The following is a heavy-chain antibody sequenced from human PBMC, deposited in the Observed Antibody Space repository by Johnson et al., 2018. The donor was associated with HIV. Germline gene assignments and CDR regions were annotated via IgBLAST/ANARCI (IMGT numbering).Heavy chain of an antibody. J-gene: IGHJ3*02. Sequence: VQLVESGGGLVQPGRSLRLSCAASGFTFDDYAMHWVRQAPGKGLEWVSGISWNSGSIAYADSVKGRFTISRDNAKNSLYVQMNSLRAEDTALYYCARGGAYCGGDCYHAFDIWGQGTVVTVSS. CDR1: GFTFDDYA. D-gene: IGHD2-21*02. CDR2: ISWNSGSI. CDR3: ARGGAYCGGDCYHAFDI. V-gene: IGHV3-9*01.